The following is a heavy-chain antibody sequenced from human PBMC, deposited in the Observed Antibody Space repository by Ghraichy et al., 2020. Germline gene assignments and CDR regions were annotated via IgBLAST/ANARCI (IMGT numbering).Heavy chain of an antibody. Sequence: SETLSLTCAVSGGSISSGGYSWSWIRQPPGKGLEWIGYIYHSGSTYYNPSLKSRVTISVDRSKNQFSLKLSSVTAADTAVYYCARSLSEFDPWGQGTLVTVSS. CDR1: GGSISSGGYS. CDR3: ARSLSEFDP. CDR2: IYHSGST. J-gene: IGHJ5*02. V-gene: IGHV4-30-2*01. D-gene: IGHD3-16*01.